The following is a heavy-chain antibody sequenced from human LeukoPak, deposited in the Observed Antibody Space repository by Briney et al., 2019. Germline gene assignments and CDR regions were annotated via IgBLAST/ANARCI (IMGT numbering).Heavy chain of an antibody. CDR1: GFTFSSYW. CDR2: IKQDGSEK. V-gene: IGHV3-7*01. D-gene: IGHD6-19*01. CDR3: ARDHSSGWSDAFDI. Sequence: GGSLRLSCAASGFTFSSYWMSWVRQAPGKGLEWVANIKQDGSEKYYVDSVKGRFTISRDNAKNSLYLQMNSLRAEDTAVYYCARDHSSGWSDAFDIWGQGTMVTVSS. J-gene: IGHJ3*02.